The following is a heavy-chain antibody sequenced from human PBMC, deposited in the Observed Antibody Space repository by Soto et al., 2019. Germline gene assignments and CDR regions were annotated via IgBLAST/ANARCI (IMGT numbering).Heavy chain of an antibody. J-gene: IGHJ3*02. CDR1: GYTFTIYG. CDR3: ARGVLRFLEWLLYPDAFDI. V-gene: IGHV1-18*04. D-gene: IGHD3-3*01. CDR2: ISAYNGNT. Sequence: QVQLVQSGAEVKKPGASVKVSCKASGYTFTIYGISWVRQAPGQGLEWMGWISAYNGNTNYAQKLQGRVTMTTDTSTSTAYMELRSLRADDTGVYYCARGVLRFLEWLLYPDAFDIWGQGTMVTVSS.